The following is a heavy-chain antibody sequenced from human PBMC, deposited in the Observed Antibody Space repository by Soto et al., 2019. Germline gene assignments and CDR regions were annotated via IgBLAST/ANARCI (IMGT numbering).Heavy chain of an antibody. CDR1: GFTFSSYS. V-gene: IGHV3-48*01. J-gene: IGHJ4*02. CDR2: ISRSSSSI. Sequence: EVQLVESGGGLVQPGGSLRLSCAASGFTFSSYSMHWVRQAPGKGLEWVSYISRSSSSIYYADSVKGRFTISRDNAKNSLYRQMNSLRAEDTAVYYCARGAYYYDRSGYFYWGQGTLVTVSS. D-gene: IGHD3-22*01. CDR3: ARGAYYYDRSGYFY.